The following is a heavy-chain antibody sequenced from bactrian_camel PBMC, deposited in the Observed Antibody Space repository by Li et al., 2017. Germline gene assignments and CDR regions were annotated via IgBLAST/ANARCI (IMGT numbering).Heavy chain of an antibody. Sequence: DVQLVESGGGLVQPGGTLRLTCAASGFTFSKNGMTWVRQAPGKGLEWVSRISGDGMYEYYVESVRGRFTISRDNAKNTVYLQLNSLKTEDTAMYYCVNGASDVGYNYWGQGTQVTVS. CDR2: ISGDGMYE. J-gene: IGHJ4*01. CDR1: GFTFSKNG. CDR3: VNGASDVGYNY. V-gene: IGHV3S40*01. D-gene: IGHD3*01.